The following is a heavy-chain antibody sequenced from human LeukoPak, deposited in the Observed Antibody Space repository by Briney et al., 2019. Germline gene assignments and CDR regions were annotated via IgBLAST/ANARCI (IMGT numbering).Heavy chain of an antibody. D-gene: IGHD1-26*01. Sequence: GGSLRLSCAASGFTFSSYAMSWVRQAPGKGLEWVSAISGSGGSTYYADSVKGRFSISRDNSKNTLYLQMNSLRAEDTAVYYCAKVLSGSYYYFDYWGQGTLVTVSS. CDR2: ISGSGGST. CDR3: AKVLSGSYYYFDY. J-gene: IGHJ4*02. V-gene: IGHV3-23*01. CDR1: GFTFSSYA.